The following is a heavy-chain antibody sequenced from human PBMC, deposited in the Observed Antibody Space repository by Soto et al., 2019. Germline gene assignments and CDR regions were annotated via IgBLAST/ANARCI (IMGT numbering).Heavy chain of an antibody. V-gene: IGHV1-69*13. CDR2: IIPIFGTA. CDR3: AKGGDDCSGGTCYYYYYGMDV. J-gene: IGHJ6*02. CDR1: GGTFSSYA. D-gene: IGHD2-15*01. Sequence: SVKVSCKASGGTFSSYAISWVRQAPGQGLEWMGGIIPIFGTANYAQKFQGRVTITADESTSTAYMELSSLRSEDTAVYYCAKGGDDCSGGTCYYYYYGMDVWGQGTTVTVSS.